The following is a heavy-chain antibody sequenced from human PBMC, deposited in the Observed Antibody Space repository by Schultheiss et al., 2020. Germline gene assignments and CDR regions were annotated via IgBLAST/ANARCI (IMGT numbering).Heavy chain of an antibody. V-gene: IGHV3-23*01. CDR1: GFTFSSYA. J-gene: IGHJ4*02. CDR3: ARDDSSGYYPFPFDY. Sequence: GGSLRLSCAASGFTFSSYAMSWVRQAPGKGLEWVSAISGSGGSTYSADSVKGRFTISRDISKHTLYLQMNSLRAEDTAVYYCARDDSSGYYPFPFDYWGQGTLVTVSS. D-gene: IGHD3-22*01. CDR2: ISGSGGST.